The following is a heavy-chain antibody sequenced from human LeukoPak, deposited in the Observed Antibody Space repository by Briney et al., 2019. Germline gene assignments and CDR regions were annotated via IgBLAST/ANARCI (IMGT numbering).Heavy chain of an antibody. CDR3: ARHLSGITGYTYGRGIDY. V-gene: IGHV3-48*04. D-gene: IGHD5-18*01. CDR2: ISSSGSTM. CDR1: GFTFSSHG. J-gene: IGHJ4*02. Sequence: GGSLRLSCAASGFTFSSHGMNWVRQAPGKGLEWVSYISSSGSTMYYADSVKGRFTISRDNAKNSLYLQMNSLRAEDTAVYYCARHLSGITGYTYGRGIDYWGQGTLVTVSS.